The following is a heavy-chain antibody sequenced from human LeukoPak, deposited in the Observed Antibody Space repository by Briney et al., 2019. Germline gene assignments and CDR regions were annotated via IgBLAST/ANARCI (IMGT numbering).Heavy chain of an antibody. CDR1: GFTFSSYG. D-gene: IGHD2-21*01. J-gene: IGHJ6*03. V-gene: IGHV3-30*02. Sequence: GGSLRLSCAASGFTFSSYGMHWVRQAPGKGLEWVAFIRYDGSNKYYADSVKGRFTISRDNSKNTLYPQMNSLRAEDTAVYYCAKALPPYCGGDCLWDYYYYMDVWGKGTTVTVSS. CDR3: AKALPPYCGGDCLWDYYYYMDV. CDR2: IRYDGSNK.